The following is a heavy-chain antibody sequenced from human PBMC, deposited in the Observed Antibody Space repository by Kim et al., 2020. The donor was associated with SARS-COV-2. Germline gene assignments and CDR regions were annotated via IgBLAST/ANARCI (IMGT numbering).Heavy chain of an antibody. Sequence: SYAQKFQGRVTMTRDTSTSTVYMELSSLRSEDTAVYYCARVLGSYVYFDYWGQGTLVTVSS. V-gene: IGHV1-46*01. CDR3: ARVLGSYVYFDY. D-gene: IGHD1-26*01. J-gene: IGHJ4*02.